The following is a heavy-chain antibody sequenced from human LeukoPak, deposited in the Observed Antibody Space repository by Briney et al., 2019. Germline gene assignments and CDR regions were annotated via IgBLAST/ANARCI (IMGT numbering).Heavy chain of an antibody. CDR2: ISSSGSTV. J-gene: IGHJ4*02. CDR1: GFTFSDYY. Sequence: GGSLRLSCSASGFTFSDYYVSWLPQAPGKGLEGFSYISSSGSTVYYAESVKGRFTISRDNAKNSLYLQMNRLRAEDTAVYYCASSAVAGIFDHWGQATLATLSS. V-gene: IGHV3-11*01. CDR3: ASSAVAGIFDH. D-gene: IGHD6-19*01.